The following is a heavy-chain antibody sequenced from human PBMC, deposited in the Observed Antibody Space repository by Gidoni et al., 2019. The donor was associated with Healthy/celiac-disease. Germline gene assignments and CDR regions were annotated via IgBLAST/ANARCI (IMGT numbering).Heavy chain of an antibody. CDR1: GRTLSSYA. CDR2: IIPIFGTA. Sequence: QVQLVQSGAELKKPGSSVKVSFKASGRTLSSYAISWVRQAPGQGLEWMGGIIPIFGTANYAQKFQGRVTITADESTSTAYMELSSLRSEDTAVYYCARVGIQVLLGFDYWGQGTLVTVSS. J-gene: IGHJ4*02. V-gene: IGHV1-69*01. D-gene: IGHD5-18*01. CDR3: ARVGIQVLLGFDY.